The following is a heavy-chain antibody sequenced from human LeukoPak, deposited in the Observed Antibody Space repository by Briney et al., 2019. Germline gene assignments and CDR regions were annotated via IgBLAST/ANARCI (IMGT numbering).Heavy chain of an antibody. CDR2: ISGSGADT. CDR3: AREGGTETAFDI. Sequence: GGSLRLSCAGSGFTFRTYAMSWVRQAPGKGLEWVSAISGSGADTYYADSVKGRFTVSRDNSKNTLYLQMNSLRAEDTAVYYCAREGGTETAFDIWGQGTMVTVSS. CDR1: GFTFRTYA. J-gene: IGHJ3*02. D-gene: IGHD1-26*01. V-gene: IGHV3-23*01.